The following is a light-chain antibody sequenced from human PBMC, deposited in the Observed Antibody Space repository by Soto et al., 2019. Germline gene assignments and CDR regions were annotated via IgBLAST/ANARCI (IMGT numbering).Light chain of an antibody. V-gene: IGLV2-14*01. CDR3: SSYTGDSTVV. CDR2: EVS. J-gene: IGLJ2*01. CDR1: RTDIGAYNY. Sequence: QSVLTQPASLSGSPGQSIIISCTGTRTDIGAYNYVSWYQQHPGKAPKLIIFEVSNRPSGVSNRFSGSKSGSAASLTISGLQPEDEGDYYCSSYTGDSTVVFGGGTKLTVL.